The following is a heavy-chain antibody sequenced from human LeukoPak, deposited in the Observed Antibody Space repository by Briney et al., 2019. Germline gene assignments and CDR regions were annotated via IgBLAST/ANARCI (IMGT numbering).Heavy chain of an antibody. Sequence: GGSLRLSCAASGFTFSSYWMHWVRQAPGKGLVWVSRINSDGSSTSYADSVKGRFTISRDNAKNTLYLQMNSLRAEDTAVYYCAGVGSHSSSWLRNYYYYMDVWGKGTTVTVSS. D-gene: IGHD6-13*01. J-gene: IGHJ6*03. V-gene: IGHV3-74*01. CDR1: GFTFSSYW. CDR2: INSDGSST. CDR3: AGVGSHSSSWLRNYYYYMDV.